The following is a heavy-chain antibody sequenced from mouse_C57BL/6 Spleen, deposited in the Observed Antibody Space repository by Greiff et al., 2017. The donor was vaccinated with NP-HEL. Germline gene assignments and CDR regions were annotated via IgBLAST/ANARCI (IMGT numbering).Heavy chain of an antibody. CDR2: INPSNGGT. Sequence: QVQLQQPGTELVKPGASVKLSCKASGYTFTSYWMHWVKQRPGQGLEWIGNINPSNGGTNYNEKFKSKATMTVDKSSSTAYMQLSSLTSEDSAVYYGAPITTVVAPPFDYWGQGTTLTVSS. D-gene: IGHD1-1*01. J-gene: IGHJ2*01. CDR3: APITTVVAPPFDY. V-gene: IGHV1-53*01. CDR1: GYTFTSYW.